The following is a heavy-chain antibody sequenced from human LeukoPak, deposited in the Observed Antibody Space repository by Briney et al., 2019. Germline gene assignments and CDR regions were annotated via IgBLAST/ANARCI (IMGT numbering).Heavy chain of an antibody. CDR2: IYGGGST. Sequence: PGGSLRLSCAASGFTVSTSYMNWVRQAPGKGLEWVSVIYGGGSTHYADSVRGRFTISRDNSKNTLYLQMNSLRAEDTALYFCARGYSSGWPDFWGQGTLVTVSS. J-gene: IGHJ4*02. CDR1: GFTVSTSY. V-gene: IGHV3-53*01. D-gene: IGHD6-25*01. CDR3: ARGYSSGWPDF.